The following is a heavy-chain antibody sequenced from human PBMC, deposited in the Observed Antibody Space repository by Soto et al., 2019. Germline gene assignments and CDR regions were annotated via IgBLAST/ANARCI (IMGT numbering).Heavy chain of an antibody. V-gene: IGHV1-69*01. CDR1: GGTFSSYA. Sequence: SVKVSCKASGGTFSSYAISWVRQAPGQGLEWMGGIIPIFGTANYAQKFQGRVTITADESTSTAYMELSSLRSEDTAVYYCARYPGYCSGGSCYSNWYDHWGQGPLVTVPS. CDR3: ARYPGYCSGGSCYSNWYDH. CDR2: IIPIFGTA. J-gene: IGHJ5*02. D-gene: IGHD2-15*01.